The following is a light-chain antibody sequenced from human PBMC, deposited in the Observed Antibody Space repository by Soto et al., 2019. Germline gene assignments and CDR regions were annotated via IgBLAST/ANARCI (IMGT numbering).Light chain of an antibody. CDR1: NSNIGSNT. V-gene: IGLV1-44*01. CDR2: YDN. CDR3: AAWDDSLNGRV. J-gene: IGLJ1*01. Sequence: QSVLTQPPSASGTPGXXXXXXXSGSNSNIGSNTVNWYQQLPGTAPKLLIYYDNLRPSGVPDRISGSKSGTSASLAISGLQSDDEADYYCAAWDDSLNGRVFGTGTKLTVL.